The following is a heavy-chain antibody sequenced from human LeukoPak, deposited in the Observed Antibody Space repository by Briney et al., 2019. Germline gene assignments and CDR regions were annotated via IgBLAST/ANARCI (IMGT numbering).Heavy chain of an antibody. CDR1: GFTFSTHP. Sequence: AGGSLRLSCAASGFTFSTHPMSWARQAPGKGLEWVSTISDTGVDTFYANSVKGRFAISRDNFKNMLYLQMNNLRAEDTAVYYCTKRGAYGSGRSYFFEFWGQGTLVIVYS. J-gene: IGHJ4*02. CDR2: ISDTGVDT. V-gene: IGHV3-23*01. D-gene: IGHD2-15*01. CDR3: TKRGAYGSGRSYFFEF.